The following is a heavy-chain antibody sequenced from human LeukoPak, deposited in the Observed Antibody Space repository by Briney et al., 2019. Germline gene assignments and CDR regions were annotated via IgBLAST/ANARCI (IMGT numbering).Heavy chain of an antibody. CDR3: ATGYCSSTSCFYFDY. D-gene: IGHD2-2*01. Sequence: GRSLRLSCAASGFTFDDYAMHWVRQAPGKGLEWVSGISWNSGSINYADSVKGRFTISRDNAKNPLYLQMNSLRAEDTALYYCATGYCSSTSCFYFDYWGQGALVTVSS. CDR2: ISWNSGSI. V-gene: IGHV3-9*01. CDR1: GFTFDDYA. J-gene: IGHJ4*02.